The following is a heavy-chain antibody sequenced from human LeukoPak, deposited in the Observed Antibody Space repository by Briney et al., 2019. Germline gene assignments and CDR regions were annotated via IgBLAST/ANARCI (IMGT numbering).Heavy chain of an antibody. J-gene: IGHJ4*02. CDR3: AKSSASGGSYGLDY. V-gene: IGHV3-30*18. CDR2: ISYDGSNK. CDR1: GFTFSSYG. D-gene: IGHD2-15*01. Sequence: PGRSLRLSCAASGFTFSSYGMHWVRQAPGKGLEWVAVISYDGSNKYYADSVKGRFTISRDNSKNTLYLQMNSLRAEDTAVYYCAKSSASGGSYGLDYWGQGTLVTVSS.